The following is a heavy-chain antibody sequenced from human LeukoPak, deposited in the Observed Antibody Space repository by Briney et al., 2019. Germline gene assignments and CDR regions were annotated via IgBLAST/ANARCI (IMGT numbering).Heavy chain of an antibody. CDR1: GYAFTSYG. V-gene: IGHV1-2*02. J-gene: IGHJ4*02. CDR3: ARDQSFYDAGDQRFDY. D-gene: IGHD2/OR15-2a*01. CDR2: INPSTGGT. Sequence: ASVKVSCKASGYAFTSYGISWVRQAPGLGLEWMGWINPSTGGTNYAQMFQGRVTMTRDTSISTAYIELSSLISDDTAVYYCARDQSFYDAGDQRFDYWGQGTLVTVSS.